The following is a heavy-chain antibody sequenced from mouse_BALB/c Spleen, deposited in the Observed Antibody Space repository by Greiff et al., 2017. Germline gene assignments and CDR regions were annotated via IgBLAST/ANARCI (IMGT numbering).Heavy chain of an antibody. Sequence: QVQLQQSGPGLVAPSQSLSITCTVSGFSLTSYGVHWVRQPPGKGLEWLGVIWAGGSTNYNSALMSRLSISKDNSKSQVFLKMNSLQTDDTAMYYCAREGTARATLGAMDYWGQGTSVTVSS. V-gene: IGHV2-9*02. CDR1: GFSLTSYG. J-gene: IGHJ4*01. CDR2: IWAGGST. CDR3: AREGTARATLGAMDY. D-gene: IGHD3-2*01.